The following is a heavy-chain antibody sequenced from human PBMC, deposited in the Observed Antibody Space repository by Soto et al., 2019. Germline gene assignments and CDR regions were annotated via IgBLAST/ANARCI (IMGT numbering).Heavy chain of an antibody. CDR1: GGSFSGYY. CDR3: ARGRRRFRMIVVVITTGDWFDP. D-gene: IGHD3-22*01. CDR2: INHSGST. V-gene: IGHV4-34*01. J-gene: IGHJ5*02. Sequence: PSETLFLTCAVYGGSFSGYYWSWIRQPPGKGLEWIGEINHSGSTNYNPSLKSRVTISVDTSKNQFSLKLSSVTAADTAVYYCARGRRRFRMIVVVITTGDWFDPWGQGTLVTVSS.